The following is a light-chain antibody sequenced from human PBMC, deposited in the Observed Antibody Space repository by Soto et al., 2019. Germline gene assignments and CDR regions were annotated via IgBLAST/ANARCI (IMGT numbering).Light chain of an antibody. CDR1: SSDVGGYNY. CDR3: SSYAGSSTYV. J-gene: IGLJ1*01. Sequence: QSVLTQPPSASGSPGQSVTISCTGTSSDVGGYNYVSWYQHHPGNASKLMIYEVNKRTSGVPDRFSGSKSGNTASLTISGLQAEDEADYYCSSYAGSSTYVFGTGTKVTVL. V-gene: IGLV2-8*01. CDR2: EVN.